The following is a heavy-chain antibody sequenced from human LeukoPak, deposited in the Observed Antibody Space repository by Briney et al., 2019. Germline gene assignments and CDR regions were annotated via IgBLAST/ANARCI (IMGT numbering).Heavy chain of an antibody. CDR2: ISWNSGSI. V-gene: IGHV3-9*03. CDR1: GFTFDDYA. J-gene: IGHJ4*02. D-gene: IGHD1-26*01. CDR3: AKRDGGSYYGVFDY. Sequence: PGGSLRLSCAASGFTFDDYAMHWVRQAPGKGLEWVSGISWNSGSIGYADSVKGRLTISRDNAKNSLYLQMNSLRAEDMALYYCAKRDGGSYYGVFDYWGQGTLVNVSS.